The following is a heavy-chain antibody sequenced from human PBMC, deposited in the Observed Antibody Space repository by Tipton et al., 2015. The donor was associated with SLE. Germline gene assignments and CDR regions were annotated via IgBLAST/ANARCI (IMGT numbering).Heavy chain of an antibody. J-gene: IGHJ3*02. Sequence: TLSLTCAVYSGTFSGSYWSWIRQPPGKGLEWIGEINHGGSTNSNPSLTSRVTISIDTSKNQFSLKLSSVTAADTAVYYCASVYEQTVVSVAFDIWGRGTTVTVSS. D-gene: IGHD2-15*01. CDR2: INHGGST. CDR3: ASVYEQTVVSVAFDI. V-gene: IGHV4-34*01. CDR1: SGTFSGSY.